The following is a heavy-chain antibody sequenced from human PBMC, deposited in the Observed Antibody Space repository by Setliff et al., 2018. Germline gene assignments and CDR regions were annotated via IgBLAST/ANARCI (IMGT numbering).Heavy chain of an antibody. Sequence: PGGSLRLSCAASGFDFKTHWMDWARQAPGKGLEWVANIKEDGSQRNYVDAVRGRFTVSRDNARNLLYLQMNSLRVDDTAVYYCAVAVAGMNHFDYWGQGTLVTVSS. V-gene: IGHV3-7*01. D-gene: IGHD6-19*01. CDR3: AVAVAGMNHFDY. J-gene: IGHJ4*02. CDR1: GFDFKTHW. CDR2: IKEDGSQR.